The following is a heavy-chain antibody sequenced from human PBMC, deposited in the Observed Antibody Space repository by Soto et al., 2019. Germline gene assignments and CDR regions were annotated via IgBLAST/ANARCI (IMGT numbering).Heavy chain of an antibody. J-gene: IGHJ4*02. CDR3: ARVWASDLVNFDY. CDR2: IYYSGST. CDR1: GGSIISYC. V-gene: IGHV4-59*08. D-gene: IGHD1-26*01. Sequence: SETLSLTCTVSGGSIISYCWSWIRQPPGKGLEWIGYIYYSGSTNYNPSLKSRVTISVDTSKNQFSLKLSSVTAADTAVYYCARVWASDLVNFDYWGQGTLVTVSS.